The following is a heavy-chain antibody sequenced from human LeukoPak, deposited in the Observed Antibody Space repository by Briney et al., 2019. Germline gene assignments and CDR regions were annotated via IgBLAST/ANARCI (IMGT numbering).Heavy chain of an antibody. CDR2: VNSDGSWT. D-gene: IGHD2-2*01. V-gene: IGHV3-74*01. Sequence: GGSLRLSCAASGFTFSSHLMHWVRQAPGKGLVWVSHVNSDGSWTTYADSVKGRFTISKDNAKNTVYPQMNNLRAEDTAVYYCVSFYETYWGRGTLVTVSS. CDR3: VSFYETY. CDR1: GFTFSSHL. J-gene: IGHJ4*02.